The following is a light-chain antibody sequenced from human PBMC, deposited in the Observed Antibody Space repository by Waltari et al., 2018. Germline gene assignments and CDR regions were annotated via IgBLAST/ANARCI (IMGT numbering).Light chain of an antibody. CDR3: QQYNSWRT. CDR1: QSIARN. J-gene: IGKJ2*01. CDR2: GAS. V-gene: IGKV3-15*01. Sequence: EILMTQSPPTLSVSPGESATLSCRASQSIARNLAWYQQKPGQAPRLLIYGASTRATGIPARFSGSGSGTEFTLTISSLQSEDFAVYYCQQYNSWRTFGQGIKLEIK.